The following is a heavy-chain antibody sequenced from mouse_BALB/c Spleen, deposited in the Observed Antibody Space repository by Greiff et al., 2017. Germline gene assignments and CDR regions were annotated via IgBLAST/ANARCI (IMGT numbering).Heavy chain of an antibody. CDR2: IWTGGGT. V-gene: IGHV2-9-2*01. Sequence: VQLKESGPGLVAPSQSLSITCTVSGFSLTSYDISWIRQPPGKGLEWLGVIWTGGGTNYNSAFMSRLSISKDNSKSQVFLKMNSLQTDDTAIYYCVRVPYAYWGQGTLVTVSA. CDR3: VRVPYAY. J-gene: IGHJ3*01. CDR1: GFSLTSYD.